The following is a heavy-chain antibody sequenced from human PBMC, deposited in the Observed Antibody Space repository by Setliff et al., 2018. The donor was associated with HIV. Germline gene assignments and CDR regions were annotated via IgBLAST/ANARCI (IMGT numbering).Heavy chain of an antibody. D-gene: IGHD6-19*01. CDR3: ARSSMAGFDY. J-gene: IGHJ4*02. CDR1: GGSITGHY. V-gene: IGHV4-39*07. Sequence: SETLSLTCTVSGGSITGHYWGWIRLSPTKGLEWIGSIHLSDTYYNPSLKSRVTISVDTSKDQFSLKLTSLTAADTAVYYCARSSMAGFDYWGQGKLVTVSS. CDR2: IHLSDT.